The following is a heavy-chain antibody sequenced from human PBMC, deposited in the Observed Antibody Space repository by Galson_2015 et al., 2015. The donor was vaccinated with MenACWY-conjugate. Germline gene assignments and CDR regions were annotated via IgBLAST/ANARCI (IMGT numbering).Heavy chain of an antibody. CDR3: AREDFCSGGTCYFYDY. CDR2: ISGSGGST. Sequence: SLRLSCAASGFTFSSYAMSWVRQAPGKGLEWVSAISGSGGSTYYADSVKGRFTISRDNSKNTLYLQMNSLRAEDTAVCYCAREDFCSGGTCYFYDYWGQGTLVTVSS. D-gene: IGHD2-15*01. CDR1: GFTFSSYA. J-gene: IGHJ4*02. V-gene: IGHV3-23*01.